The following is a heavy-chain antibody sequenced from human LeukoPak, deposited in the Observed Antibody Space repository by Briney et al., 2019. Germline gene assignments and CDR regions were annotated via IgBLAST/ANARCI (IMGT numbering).Heavy chain of an antibody. CDR1: GGSISSGYY. V-gene: IGHV4-38-2*02. CDR3: ARGIVVVTAIDQYYFDY. CDR2: IYHSGST. J-gene: IGHJ4*02. Sequence: SSETLSLTCTVSGGSISSGYYWGWIRQPPGKGLEWIGSIYHSGSTYYNPSLKSRVTISVDTSKNQFSLKLSSVTAADTAVYYCARGIVVVTAIDQYYFDYWGQGTLVTVSS. D-gene: IGHD2-21*02.